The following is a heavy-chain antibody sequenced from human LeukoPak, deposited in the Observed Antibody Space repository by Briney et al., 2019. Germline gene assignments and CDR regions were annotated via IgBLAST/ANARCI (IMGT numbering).Heavy chain of an antibody. CDR3: TRDPDG. J-gene: IGHJ4*02. CDR2: IYSGGDT. Sequence: GGSLRLSCAASGFTVTNYYMSWVRQAPGRGLEWVSVIYSGGDTFHADSVKGRFTLSRDNSKNILYLQMNSLRAEDTAVYYCTRDPDGWGQGTLVTVSS. V-gene: IGHV3-66*01. CDR1: GFTVTNYY.